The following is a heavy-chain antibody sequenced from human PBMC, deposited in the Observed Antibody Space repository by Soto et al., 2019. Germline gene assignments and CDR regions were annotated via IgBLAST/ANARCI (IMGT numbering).Heavy chain of an antibody. CDR3: ARGRMYYYGSGRWYYMDV. CDR2: INHSGST. D-gene: IGHD3-10*01. V-gene: IGHV4-34*01. Sequence: PSETLSLTCAVYGGSFSGYYWSWIRQPPGKGLEWIGEINHSGSTNYNPSIKSRVTISVDTSKNQFSLKLSSVTAADTAVYYCARGRMYYYGSGRWYYMDVWGKGTTVTVSS. J-gene: IGHJ6*03. CDR1: GGSFSGYY.